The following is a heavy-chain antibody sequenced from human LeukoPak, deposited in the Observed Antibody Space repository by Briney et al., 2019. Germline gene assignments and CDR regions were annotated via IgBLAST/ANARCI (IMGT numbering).Heavy chain of an antibody. CDR2: IYYSGST. CDR1: GFIVSSNY. V-gene: IGHV4-39*01. J-gene: IGHJ3*02. Sequence: GSLRLSCAASGFIVSSNYMSWVRQAPGKGLEWIGSIYYSGSTYYNPSLKSRVTISVDTSKNQFSLKLSSVTAADTAVYYCARQSIDFPPPAIYINWGFRPDTAPPAFDIWGQGTMVTVSS. D-gene: IGHD7-27*01. CDR3: ARQSIDFPPPAIYINWGFRPDTAPPAFDI.